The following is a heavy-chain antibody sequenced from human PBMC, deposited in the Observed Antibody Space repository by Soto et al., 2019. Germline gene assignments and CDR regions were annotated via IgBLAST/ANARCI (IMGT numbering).Heavy chain of an antibody. J-gene: IGHJ4*02. CDR3: ARGPSGDKVDY. Sequence: PSETLSLTCTVSGGSISSGDYYWSWIRQPPGKGLEWIGYIYYSGSTYSNPSLRSRVSISVDTSKTQFSLDLSSVTDADTAVYYCARGPSGDKVDYWGQGALVTVSS. CDR1: GGSISSGDYY. CDR2: IYYSGST. D-gene: IGHD7-27*01. V-gene: IGHV4-30-4*01.